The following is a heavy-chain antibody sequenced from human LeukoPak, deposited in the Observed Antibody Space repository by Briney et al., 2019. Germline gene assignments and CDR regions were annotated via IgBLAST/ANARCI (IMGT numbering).Heavy chain of an antibody. J-gene: IGHJ4*02. Sequence: PGGSLRLSCAASGFTFSNAWMSWVRQAPGKGLEWVGRIKSKTDGGTTDYAAPVKGRFTISRDDSKNTLYLQMNSLKTEDTAVYYCAKEIFLYSSSSFDYWGQGTLVTVSS. V-gene: IGHV3-15*01. CDR3: AKEIFLYSSSSFDY. D-gene: IGHD6-6*01. CDR2: IKSKTDGGTT. CDR1: GFTFSNAW.